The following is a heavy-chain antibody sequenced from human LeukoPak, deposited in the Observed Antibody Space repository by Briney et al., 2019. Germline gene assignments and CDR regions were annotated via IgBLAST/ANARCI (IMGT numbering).Heavy chain of an antibody. CDR3: ARDSDFWTGGAFDY. CDR2: INPNSGGT. V-gene: IGHV1-2*02. Sequence: ASVKVSCKASGYTFTGYYMHWVRQAPGQGLEWMGWINPNSGGTNYAQKFQGRVTMTRDTSISTAYMELSRLRSDDTAVYYCARDSDFWTGGAFDYWGQGTLVTVSS. J-gene: IGHJ4*02. CDR1: GYTFTGYY. D-gene: IGHD3/OR15-3a*01.